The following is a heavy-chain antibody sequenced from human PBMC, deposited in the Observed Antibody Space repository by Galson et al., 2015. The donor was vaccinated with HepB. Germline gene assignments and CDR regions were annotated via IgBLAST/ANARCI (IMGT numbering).Heavy chain of an antibody. CDR3: ARGSGVRFLANRPRGGYMDV. V-gene: IGHV3-7*03. J-gene: IGHJ6*03. CDR1: GVTFSSYC. D-gene: IGHD3-3*01. Sequence: PLRLSGAASGVTFSSYCMSWVRQAPGKGLEWVANIKQDGSEKYYVDSVKGRFTITRDNAKNSLYLQMNSLRAEDTAVYYCARGSGVRFLANRPRGGYMDVWGKGTTVTVSS. CDR2: IKQDGSEK.